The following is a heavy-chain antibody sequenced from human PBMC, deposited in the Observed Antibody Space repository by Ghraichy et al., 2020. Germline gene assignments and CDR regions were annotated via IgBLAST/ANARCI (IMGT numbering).Heavy chain of an antibody. CDR2: LQASGNT. V-gene: IGHV4-4*07. D-gene: IGHD2-15*01. CDR1: GDSISGYH. Sequence: SETLSLTCIVSGDSISGYHWSWIRQPAGKGLESIGRLQASGNTDHNPSLKSRVTMSVDRSKNQFSLSLTSVTAADTAVYYCARSRLGGGTVDFWGQGTLVTVSS. CDR3: ARSRLGGGTVDF. J-gene: IGHJ4*02.